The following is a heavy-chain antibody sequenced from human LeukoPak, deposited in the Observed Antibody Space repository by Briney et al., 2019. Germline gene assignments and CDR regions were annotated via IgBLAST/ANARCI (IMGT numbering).Heavy chain of an antibody. J-gene: IGHJ4*02. Sequence: GGSLRLSCVTSGFNFSDSRMTWVRQAPGKGLQWVANVNRDGTEKHFLNSVEGRFTISRDNAKKSLYLQMSSLRPQDTAVYFCVRGDWYFESWGQGTLVTVSS. CDR2: VNRDGTEK. CDR1: GFNFSDSR. D-gene: IGHD2-21*01. CDR3: VRGDWYFES. V-gene: IGHV3-7*04.